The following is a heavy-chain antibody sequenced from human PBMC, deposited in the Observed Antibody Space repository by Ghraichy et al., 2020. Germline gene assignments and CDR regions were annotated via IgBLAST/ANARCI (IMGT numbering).Heavy chain of an antibody. Sequence: GGSLRLSCAASGFTVSSNYMSWVRQAPGKGLEWVSVIYSGGSTYYADSVKGRFTISRDNSKNTLYLQMNSLRAEDTAVYYCARAFLTVTSSTFDYWGQGTLVTVSS. CDR3: ARAFLTVTSSTFDY. CDR1: GFTVSSNY. CDR2: IYSGGST. V-gene: IGHV3-53*01. D-gene: IGHD4-17*01. J-gene: IGHJ4*02.